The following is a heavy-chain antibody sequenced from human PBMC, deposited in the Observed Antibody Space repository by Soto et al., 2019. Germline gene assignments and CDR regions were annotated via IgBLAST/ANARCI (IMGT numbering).Heavy chain of an antibody. Sequence: QVQLQESGPGLVKPSETLSLTCTVSGGSISPYYWSWIRQPPGKGLEWVGYIYYAGTTRYHPSLKSLVTIALETSMSQFSLRLRSVTAADTAVYYWASLGKYYQSRDPWGPGTLVTVSS. D-gene: IGHD2-2*01. V-gene: IGHV4-59*08. CDR2: IYYAGTT. CDR1: GGSISPYY. CDR3: ASLGKYYQSRDP. J-gene: IGHJ5*02.